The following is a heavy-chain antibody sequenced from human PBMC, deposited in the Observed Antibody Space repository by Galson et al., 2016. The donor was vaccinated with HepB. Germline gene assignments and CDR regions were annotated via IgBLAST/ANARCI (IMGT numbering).Heavy chain of an antibody. CDR3: TRADGFNTPVFDS. CDR2: ISSSSVYI. D-gene: IGHD5-24*01. V-gene: IGHV3-21*01. Sequence: SLRLSCAVSGFTLSNYRIDWVRQAPGKGLEWVSCISSSSVYIWYADSVRGRFTNSRDNAKNTLYLQMDSRTAEDTAVYYGTRADGFNTPVFDSWGQGTLVTVSS. CDR1: GFTLSNYR. J-gene: IGHJ4*02.